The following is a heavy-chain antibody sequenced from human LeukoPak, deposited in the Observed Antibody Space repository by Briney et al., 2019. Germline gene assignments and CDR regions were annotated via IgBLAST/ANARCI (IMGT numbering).Heavy chain of an antibody. CDR1: GFTFSNYG. J-gene: IGHJ4*02. D-gene: IGHD3-3*01. Sequence: PGRSLRLSCAASGFTFSNYGMHWVRQAPGKGLEWVAVIWYDGSNKYYADSVKGRFTISRDNSKNTLYLQMNSLRAEDTAVYYCARPNDFWSGYDSEYYFDYWGQGTLVTVSS. CDR2: IWYDGSNK. V-gene: IGHV3-33*01. CDR3: ARPNDFWSGYDSEYYFDY.